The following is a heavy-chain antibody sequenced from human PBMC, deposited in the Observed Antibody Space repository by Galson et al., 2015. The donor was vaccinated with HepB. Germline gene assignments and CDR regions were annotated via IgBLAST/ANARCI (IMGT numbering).Heavy chain of an antibody. CDR2: ISYDGSNK. Sequence: SLRLSCAASGFTFSSYAMHWVRQAPGKGLEWVAVISYDGSNKYYADSVKGRFTISRDNSKNTLYLQMNSLRAEDTAVYYCARASLPYGGSRLTDYWGQGTLVTVSS. V-gene: IGHV3-30-3*01. J-gene: IGHJ4*02. CDR3: ARASLPYGGSRLTDY. CDR1: GFTFSSYA. D-gene: IGHD3-16*01.